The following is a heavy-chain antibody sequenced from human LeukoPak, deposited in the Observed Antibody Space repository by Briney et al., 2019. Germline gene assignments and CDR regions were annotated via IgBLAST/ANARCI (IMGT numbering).Heavy chain of an antibody. Sequence: SETLSLTCSVSGYSISSGYYWGWIRQSPGKGLEWIGSIYHSGRTYYSPSLKSRVTISLDTSKNQFSLNLSSVTAADTAVYYCARAVGGDGSGSLWGPGTLVAVSS. CDR3: ARAVGGDGSGSL. CDR1: GYSISSGYY. CDR2: IYHSGRT. J-gene: IGHJ4*02. D-gene: IGHD3-10*01. V-gene: IGHV4-38-2*02.